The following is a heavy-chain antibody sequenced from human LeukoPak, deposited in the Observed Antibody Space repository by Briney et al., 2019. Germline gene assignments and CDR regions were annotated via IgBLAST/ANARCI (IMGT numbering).Heavy chain of an antibody. Sequence: GGSLKLSCAASGFTFSSYWMHWVRQAPGKGLVWVSRINSDGSSTSYADSVKGRFTISRDNAKNTLYLQMNSLRAEDTAVYYCARGGRYFDWLKYYFDYWGQGTLVTVSS. J-gene: IGHJ4*02. CDR1: GFTFSSYW. V-gene: IGHV3-74*01. D-gene: IGHD3-9*01. CDR2: INSDGSST. CDR3: ARGGRYFDWLKYYFDY.